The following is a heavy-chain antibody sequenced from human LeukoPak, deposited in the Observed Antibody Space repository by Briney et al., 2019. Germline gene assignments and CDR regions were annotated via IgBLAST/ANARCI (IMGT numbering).Heavy chain of an antibody. V-gene: IGHV1-58*02. D-gene: IGHD3-10*01. Sequence: SVKVSCKASGFTFTRSAMQWVRQPRGQRLEWIGWIVLGSGNTNYAQKFQERVTITRDMSTSTAYMELSSLRSEDTAVYYCETVVLGDHPVWDAFDLWGQGTMVTVSS. J-gene: IGHJ3*01. CDR3: ETVVLGDHPVWDAFDL. CDR1: GFTFTRSA. CDR2: IVLGSGNT.